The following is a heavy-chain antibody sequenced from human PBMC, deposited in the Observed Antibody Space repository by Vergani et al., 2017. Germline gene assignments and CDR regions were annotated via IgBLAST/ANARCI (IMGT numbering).Heavy chain of an antibody. CDR3: TRHRTYTDS. V-gene: IGHV5-51*01. CDR2: IYLAYSDT. Sequence: EVELVQSGPEMRNPGESLKTSCKGSEYTFGNNWIGWVRQMPGKGLEWMGIIYLAYSDTSYSPSFQGQVTIPADKSISTAFLQLHSLKASDTALYYCTRHRTYTDSWGQGTLVTVSS. D-gene: IGHD3/OR15-3a*01. J-gene: IGHJ4*02. CDR1: EYTFGNNW.